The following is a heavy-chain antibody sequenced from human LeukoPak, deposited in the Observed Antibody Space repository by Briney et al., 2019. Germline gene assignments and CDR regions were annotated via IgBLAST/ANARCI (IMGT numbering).Heavy chain of an antibody. J-gene: IGHJ6*04. CDR3: ARFDATPYGMDV. Sequence: GGSLRLSCAASGFTFSSYEMNWVRQAPGKGLEWVSYISSSGSTIYYADSVKGRFTISRDNAKNSLYLRMNSLRAEDTAVYYCARFDATPYGMDVWGKGTTVTVSS. CDR2: ISSSGSTI. CDR1: GFTFSSYE. V-gene: IGHV3-48*03.